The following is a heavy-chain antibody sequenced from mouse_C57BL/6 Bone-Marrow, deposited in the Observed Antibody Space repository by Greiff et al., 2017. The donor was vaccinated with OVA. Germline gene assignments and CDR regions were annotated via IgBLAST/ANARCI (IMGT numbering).Heavy chain of an antibody. CDR1: GFTFSDYG. D-gene: IGHD4-1*01. CDR3: ARGDWGLAY. V-gene: IGHV5-17*01. Sequence: EVHLVESGGGLVKPGGSLKLSCAASGFTFSDYGMHWVRQAPEKGLEWVAYISSCSSTIYYADTVKGRFTISRDNAKNTRFLQMTSLRSEDTAMYYCARGDWGLAYWGQGTLVTVSA. J-gene: IGHJ3*01. CDR2: ISSCSSTI.